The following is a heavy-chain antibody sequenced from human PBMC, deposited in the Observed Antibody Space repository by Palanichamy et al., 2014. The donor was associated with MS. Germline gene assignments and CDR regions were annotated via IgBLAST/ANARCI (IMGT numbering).Heavy chain of an antibody. D-gene: IGHD2-15*01. CDR2: IIPISGFT. J-gene: IGHJ1*01. Sequence: QVQLVQSGAEVKKPGSSVRVSCKASGGAFSSQAFNWVRQAPGQGLEWMGGIIPISGFTDYAQKFQGRVTITEDKVTTTAYLELSGLKAEDTAVYFCARGRWNCSGGKCFFLYFQNWGQGTLVTVSS. V-gene: IGHV1-69*17. CDR3: ARGRWNCSGGKCFFLYFQN. CDR1: GGAFSSQA.